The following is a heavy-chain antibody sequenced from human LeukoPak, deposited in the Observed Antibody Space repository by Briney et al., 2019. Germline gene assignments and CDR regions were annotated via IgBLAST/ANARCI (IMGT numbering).Heavy chain of an antibody. CDR1: GFTFSSYG. J-gene: IGHJ4*02. D-gene: IGHD1-26*01. Sequence: GSLRLSCAASGFTFSSYGMHWVRQAPGKGLEWVAVISYDGSNKYYADSVKGRFTISRDNSKNTLYLQMNSLRAEDTAVYYCARATRREWELLSFDYWGQGTLVTVSS. CDR3: ARATRREWELLSFDY. V-gene: IGHV3-30*03. CDR2: ISYDGSNK.